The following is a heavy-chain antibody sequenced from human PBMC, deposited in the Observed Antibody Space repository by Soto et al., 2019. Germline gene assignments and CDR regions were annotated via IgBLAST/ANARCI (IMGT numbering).Heavy chain of an antibody. D-gene: IGHD3-16*01. V-gene: IGHV4-34*01. J-gene: IGHJ4*02. CDR2: INHSGST. Sequence: SETLSLTCAVYGGSFSGYYWSWIRQPPGKGLEWIGEINHSGSTNYNPSLKSRVTISVDTSKNQFSLKLSSVTAADTAVYYCATGPNERMGFDYWGQGTLVTVSS. CDR3: ATGPNERMGFDY. CDR1: GGSFSGYY.